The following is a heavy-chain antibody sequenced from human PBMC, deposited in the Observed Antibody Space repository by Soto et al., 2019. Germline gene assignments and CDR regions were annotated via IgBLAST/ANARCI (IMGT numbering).Heavy chain of an antibody. V-gene: IGHV4-59*01. Sequence: LSLTCTVSGGSISSYYWSWIRQPPGKGLEWIGYIYYSGSTNYNPSLKSRVTISVDTSKNQFSLKLSSVTAADTAVYYCARDSTVNGREFDYWGQGTLVTVSS. CDR2: IYYSGST. J-gene: IGHJ4*02. CDR1: GGSISSYY. D-gene: IGHD4-17*01. CDR3: ARDSTVNGREFDY.